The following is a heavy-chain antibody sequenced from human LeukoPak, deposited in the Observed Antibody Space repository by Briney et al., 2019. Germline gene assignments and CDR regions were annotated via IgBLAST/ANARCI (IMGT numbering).Heavy chain of an antibody. J-gene: IGHJ3*01. CDR1: GFTFSSYA. Sequence: QTGGSLRLSCAASGFTFSSYAMNWVRQAPGKGLEWVSYISSSSTIIYNADSVKGRFTISRDNAKNSLYLQINSLRAEDTAVYYCARSSYSSSSSVWGQGTMVTVSS. D-gene: IGHD6-6*01. CDR3: ARSSYSSSSSV. V-gene: IGHV3-48*04. CDR2: ISSSSTII.